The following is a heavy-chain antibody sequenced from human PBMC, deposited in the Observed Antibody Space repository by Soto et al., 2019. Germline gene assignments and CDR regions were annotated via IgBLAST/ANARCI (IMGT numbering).Heavy chain of an antibody. D-gene: IGHD2-15*01. J-gene: IGHJ4*02. CDR2: IYWDDDK. Sequence: QITLKESGPPLVKPTQTLTLTCTFSGFSLSTSGVGVGWIRQPPGKALEWLALIYWDDDKRYSPSLKSRLTITKXXSKNQVVLTMTNMDPVDTATYYCAHRPSYCSGGSCYSGFDYWGQGTLVTVSS. CDR1: GFSLSTSGVG. V-gene: IGHV2-5*02. CDR3: AHRPSYCSGGSCYSGFDY.